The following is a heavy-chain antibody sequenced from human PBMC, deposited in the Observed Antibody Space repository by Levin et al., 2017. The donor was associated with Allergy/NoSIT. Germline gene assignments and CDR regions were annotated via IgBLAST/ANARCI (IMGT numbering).Heavy chain of an antibody. CDR2: ISYDGSNE. V-gene: IGHV3-30*18. CDR1: EFTFRSYG. J-gene: IGHJ4*02. Sequence: LSLTCAASEFTFRSYGMHWVRQAAGKGLQWVAVISYDGSNEHYADSVKGRFTISRDNSKNTLYLQMNSLRAEDTAVYYCAKDGARYSRSSAYFDFWGQGTLVTVSS. CDR3: AKDGARYSRSSAYFDF. D-gene: IGHD6-6*01.